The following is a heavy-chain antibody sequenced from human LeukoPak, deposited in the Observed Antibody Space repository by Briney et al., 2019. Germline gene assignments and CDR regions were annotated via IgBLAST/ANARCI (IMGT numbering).Heavy chain of an antibody. Sequence: PGGSLRLSCAASGFTFSSYGMHWVRQAPGKGLEWVSGISWNSGSIGYADSVKGRFTISRDNAKNSLYLQMNSLRAEDTALYYCAKAILNSSGYYCAAFDIWGQGTMVTVSS. J-gene: IGHJ3*02. CDR2: ISWNSGSI. CDR1: GFTFSSYG. D-gene: IGHD3-22*01. V-gene: IGHV3-9*01. CDR3: AKAILNSSGYYCAAFDI.